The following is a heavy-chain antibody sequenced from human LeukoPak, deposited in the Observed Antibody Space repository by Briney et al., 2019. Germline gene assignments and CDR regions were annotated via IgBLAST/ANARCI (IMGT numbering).Heavy chain of an antibody. CDR1: GFTFDDYT. CDR3: AKGIRGFGELLSGFDY. D-gene: IGHD3-10*01. Sequence: GGSLRLSCAASGFTFDDYTMHWVRQAPGKGLEWVSLISWDGGSTYYADSVKGRFTISRDNSKNSLYLQMNSLRTEDTALYYCAKGIRGFGELLSGFDYWGQGTLVTVSS. V-gene: IGHV3-43*01. J-gene: IGHJ4*02. CDR2: ISWDGGST.